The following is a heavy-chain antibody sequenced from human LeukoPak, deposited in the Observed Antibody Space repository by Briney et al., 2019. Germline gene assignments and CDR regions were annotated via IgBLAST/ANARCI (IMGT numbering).Heavy chain of an antibody. V-gene: IGHV3-7*01. J-gene: IGHJ3*02. CDR1: GFTFSSYW. CDR3: ARDRVVVAAKVDAFDI. Sequence: GGSLRLSCAASGFTFSSYWMSWVRQAPGKGLEWVANIKQDGSEKYYVDSVKGRFTISRDNAKNSLYLQMNSLRAEDTAVYYCARDRVVVAAKVDAFDIWGQGTMVTVSS. D-gene: IGHD2-15*01. CDR2: IKQDGSEK.